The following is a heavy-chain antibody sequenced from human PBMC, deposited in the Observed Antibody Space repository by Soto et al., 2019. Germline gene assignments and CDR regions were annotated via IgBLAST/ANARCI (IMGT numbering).Heavy chain of an antibody. CDR1: GGTFSSYS. D-gene: IGHD1-26*01. J-gene: IGHJ4*02. CDR2: IIPIFGTA. V-gene: IGHV1-69*01. CDR3: ARDGGRHSGGIDY. Sequence: QVQLVQSGAEVKKPRSSVKVSCKASGGTFSSYSINWVRQAPGQGLEWMGEIIPIFGTANYAQKFQGRVTITADESTSTAYMELSSLRSEDTAVYYCARDGGRHSGGIDYWDQGTLVTVSS.